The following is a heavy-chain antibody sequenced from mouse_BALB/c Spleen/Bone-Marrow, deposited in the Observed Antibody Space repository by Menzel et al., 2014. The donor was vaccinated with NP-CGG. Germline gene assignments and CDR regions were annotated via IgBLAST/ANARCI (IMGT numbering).Heavy chain of an antibody. Sequence: EVQLVGAGGGLVQPGGALKLSCAASGFTFSSYGMSCVRQAPDTRMVVVATINSNGGRINYPDIVKCRFTCSRDNAKNNLFLQMRRLSSEDTALYYCARHAYYEQTEVSFVYWGQGTLGTVSA. CDR3: ARHAYYEQTEVSFVY. J-gene: IGHJ3*01. D-gene: IGHD2-10*01. V-gene: IGHV5-6-3*01. CDR2: INSNGGRI. CDR1: GFTFSSYG.